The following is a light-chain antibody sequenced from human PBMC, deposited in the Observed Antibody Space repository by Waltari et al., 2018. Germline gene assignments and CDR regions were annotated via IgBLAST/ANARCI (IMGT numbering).Light chain of an antibody. CDR3: CSYAGSSTSLYV. V-gene: IGLV2-23*02. CDR1: SSDVGSYNL. CDR2: EVS. J-gene: IGLJ1*01. Sequence: QSALTQPASVSGSPGQSITISCTGTSSDVGSYNLVTWYQQHLGKPPKLMIYEVSKRPLGFSNRFSGSKSGNTASLTISGLQAEDEADYYCCSYAGSSTSLYVFGTGTKVTVL.